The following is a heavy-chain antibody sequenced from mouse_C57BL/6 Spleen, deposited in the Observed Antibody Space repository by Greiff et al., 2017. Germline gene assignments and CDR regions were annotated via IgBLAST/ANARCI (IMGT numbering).Heavy chain of an antibody. J-gene: IGHJ3*01. D-gene: IGHD2-4*01. CDR1: GYSFTSYY. CDR3: ARSHDYDWFAY. CDR2: IYPGSGNT. V-gene: IGHV1-66*01. Sequence: QVQLQQSGPELVKPGASVKISCKASGYSFTSYYIHWVKQRPGQGLEWIGWIYPGSGNTKYNEKFKGKATLTADTSSSTAYMQLSSLTSEDSAVYYCARSHDYDWFAYWGQGTLVTVSA.